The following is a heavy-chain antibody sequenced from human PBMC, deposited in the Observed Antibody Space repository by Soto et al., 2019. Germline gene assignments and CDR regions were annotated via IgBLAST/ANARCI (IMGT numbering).Heavy chain of an antibody. CDR3: ARTTTVTTYYYYYYMDV. J-gene: IGHJ6*03. V-gene: IGHV3-7*01. D-gene: IGHD4-17*01. Sequence: GGSLRLSCAASGFTFSSYWMSWVRQAPGKGLEWVANIKQDGSEKYYVDSVKGRFTISRDNAKNSLYLQMNSLRAEDTAVYYYARTTTVTTYYYYYYMDVWGKGTTVTVSS. CDR2: IKQDGSEK. CDR1: GFTFSSYW.